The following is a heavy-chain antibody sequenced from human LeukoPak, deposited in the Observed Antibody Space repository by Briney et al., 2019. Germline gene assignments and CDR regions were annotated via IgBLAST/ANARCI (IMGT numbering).Heavy chain of an antibody. CDR3: ATFKPAIQSWLRYTSSAGFDS. D-gene: IGHD5-18*01. J-gene: IGHJ4*02. Sequence: GGSLRLSCAASGLNFNTSAMTWVRQAPGKGLEWVSYINGNGRSTNYADSVKGRFTVSRDNSRNTLSLQMNSLRDADTAIYYCATFKPAIQSWLRYTSSAGFDSWGQGTLVIVSS. CDR2: INGNGRST. CDR1: GLNFNTSA. V-gene: IGHV3-23*01.